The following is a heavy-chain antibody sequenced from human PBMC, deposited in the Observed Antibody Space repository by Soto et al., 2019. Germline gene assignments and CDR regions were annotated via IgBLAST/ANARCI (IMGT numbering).Heavy chain of an antibody. CDR1: GGSISSSLSC. CDR3: AKNVSRHGDYLFAY. V-gene: IGHV4-39*01. CDR2: IYYSGTS. Sequence: SETLSLTCSLSGGSISSSLSCWGWIRQPPGKGLEWIGSIYYSGTSYYKASLESRVTISLDTSKNQFSLKLTSVTAADRGLYYCAKNVSRHGDYLFAYWGKGTLVPVSS. D-gene: IGHD4-17*01. J-gene: IGHJ4*02.